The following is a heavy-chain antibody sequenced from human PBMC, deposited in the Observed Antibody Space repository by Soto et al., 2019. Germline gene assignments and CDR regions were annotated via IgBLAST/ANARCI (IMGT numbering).Heavy chain of an antibody. D-gene: IGHD3-10*01. Sequence: ASVKVSCKASGYTFTSYGISWVRQAPGQGLEWMGWISAYNGNTNYAQKLQGRVTMTTDTSTSTAYVELRSLRSDDTAMYYCARDVMVRGVIITDAFDIWGQGTMVTVSS. CDR3: ARDVMVRGVIITDAFDI. CDR2: ISAYNGNT. CDR1: GYTFTSYG. V-gene: IGHV1-18*01. J-gene: IGHJ3*02.